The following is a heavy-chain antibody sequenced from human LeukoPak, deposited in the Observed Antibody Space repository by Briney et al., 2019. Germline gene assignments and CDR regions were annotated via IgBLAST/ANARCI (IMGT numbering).Heavy chain of an antibody. V-gene: IGHV4-34*01. CDR1: GGSFSGYY. J-gene: IGHJ3*02. CDR3: ASPSSGYYLDAFDI. D-gene: IGHD3-22*01. CDR2: INHSGST. Sequence: PSETLSLTCAVYGGSFSGYYWSWIRQPPGKGLEWIGEINHSGSTNYNPSLKSRVTISVDTSKNQFSLKLSSVTAADTAVYYCASPSSGYYLDAFDIWGQGTMVTVSS.